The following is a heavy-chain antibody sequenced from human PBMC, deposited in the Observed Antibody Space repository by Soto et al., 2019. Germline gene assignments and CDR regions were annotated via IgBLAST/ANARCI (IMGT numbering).Heavy chain of an antibody. V-gene: IGHV3-30*14. Sequence: GGSLRLSCAASGFTFSSYTMHWVRQTPGKGLERVAVISHDGSDKYYADSVKGRFTISRDNSKNTLYLQMNGLRAEDTAVYYCARDVVRGLYPEYFQHWGQGTLVTVSS. CDR2: ISHDGSDK. CDR3: ARDVVRGLYPEYFQH. J-gene: IGHJ1*01. CDR1: GFTFSSYT. D-gene: IGHD3-10*01.